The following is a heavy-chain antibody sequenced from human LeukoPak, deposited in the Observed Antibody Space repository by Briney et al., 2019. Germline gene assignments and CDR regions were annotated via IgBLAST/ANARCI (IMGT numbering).Heavy chain of an antibody. J-gene: IGHJ4*02. CDR1: GFIFSTYG. D-gene: IGHD3-16*01. CDR2: IRHDGSIK. V-gene: IGHV3-30*02. CDR3: AKDSLADIDY. Sequence: GGSLRLSCAASGFIFSTYGMYWVGQAPGKGLEWVAFIRHDGSIKNYADSVKGRSTISRDNSKNTLYLQMNSLRAEDTAVYYCAKDSLADIDYWGQGTLVTVSS.